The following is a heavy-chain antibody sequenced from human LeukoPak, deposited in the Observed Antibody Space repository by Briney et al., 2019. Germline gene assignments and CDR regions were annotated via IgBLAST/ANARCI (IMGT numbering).Heavy chain of an antibody. V-gene: IGHV4-30-2*01. J-gene: IGHJ4*02. CDR3: ARGVIVVVPASTLFDY. CDR1: GGSISSGGYY. Sequence: SETLSLTCTVSGGSISSGGYYWSWIRQPPGKGLEWIGYIYHSGSTYYNPSLKSRVTISVDRSKNQFSLKLSSVTAADTAVYYCARGVIVVVPASTLFDYWGQGTLVTVSS. D-gene: IGHD2-2*01. CDR2: IYHSGST.